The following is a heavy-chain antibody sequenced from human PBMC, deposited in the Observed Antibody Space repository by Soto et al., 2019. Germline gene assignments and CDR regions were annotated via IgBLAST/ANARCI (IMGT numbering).Heavy chain of an antibody. V-gene: IGHV3-53*01. CDR3: SRDSGDHSPSGTWGDV. J-gene: IGHJ6*02. D-gene: IGHD3-10*01. CDR1: GFTVRSNF. Sequence: EAQLVESGGTLIQPGGSLRRSCAASGFTVRSNFFTWVRQAPGKGLEWVSTLYYGGTMSYADSVKGRFTISRDDSKNTLFLQMNSLRAEDTAVYYCSRDSGDHSPSGTWGDVWGQGTTVTGSS. CDR2: LYYGGTM.